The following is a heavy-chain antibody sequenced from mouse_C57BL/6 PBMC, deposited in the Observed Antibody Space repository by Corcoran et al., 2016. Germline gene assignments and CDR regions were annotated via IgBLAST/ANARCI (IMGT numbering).Heavy chain of an antibody. CDR3: ARSGVLLRSRFDY. J-gene: IGHJ2*01. D-gene: IGHD1-1*01. CDR1: GYTFTDYY. CDR2: IYPGSGNT. V-gene: IGHV1-76*01. Sequence: QVQLKQSGAELVRPGASGKLSCKASGYTFTDYYINWVKQRPGQGLEWIARIYPGSGNTYYNEKFKGKATLTAEKSSSTAYMQLSSLTSEDSAVYFCARSGVLLRSRFDYWGQGTTLTVSS.